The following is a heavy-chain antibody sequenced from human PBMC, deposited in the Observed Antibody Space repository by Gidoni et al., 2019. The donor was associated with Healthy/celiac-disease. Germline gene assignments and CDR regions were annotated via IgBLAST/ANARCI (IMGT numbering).Heavy chain of an antibody. J-gene: IGHJ3*02. D-gene: IGHD1-1*01. V-gene: IGHV3-23*01. CDR3: AKDRDDSSDAFGI. CDR1: GFTFSSYA. CDR2: ISGSGGST. Sequence: EVQLLESGGGLVQPGGSLRLSCAASGFTFSSYAMSWVRQAPGKGLEWVSAISGSGGSTYYADSVKGRFTIARDNSKNTLYLQMNSLRAEDTAVYYCAKDRDDSSDAFGIWGQGTMVTVSS.